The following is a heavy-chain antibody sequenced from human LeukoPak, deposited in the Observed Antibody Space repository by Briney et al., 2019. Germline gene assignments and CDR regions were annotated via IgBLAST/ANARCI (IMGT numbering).Heavy chain of an antibody. CDR1: GFSVRTNY. V-gene: IGHV3-53*01. Sequence: GGFLRLSCAASGFSVRTNYMSWFRQAPGKGLEWVSVIYSGGTIRYADSVKGRFTISRDNSRDTLHLQMNSLRVDDTAVYYCVRAVHHLFYSDSSGYYGDAFDVWGQGTVVTVSS. CDR3: VRAVHHLFYSDSSGYYGDAFDV. D-gene: IGHD3-22*01. J-gene: IGHJ3*01. CDR2: IYSGGTI.